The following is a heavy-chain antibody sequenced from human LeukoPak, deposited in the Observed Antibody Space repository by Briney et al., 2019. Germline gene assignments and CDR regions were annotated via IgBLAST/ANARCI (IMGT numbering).Heavy chain of an antibody. CDR1: GGPFSSYA. CDR3: ARGPTSRDGYKYFDY. CDR2: IIPIFGTA. V-gene: IGHV1-69*05. D-gene: IGHD5-24*01. Sequence: GSSVKVSCKASGGPFSSYAISWVRQAPGQGLEWMGGIIPIFGTANYAQKFQGRVTITTDESTSTAYMELSSLRSEDTAVYYCARGPTSRDGYKYFDYWGQGTLVTVSS. J-gene: IGHJ4*02.